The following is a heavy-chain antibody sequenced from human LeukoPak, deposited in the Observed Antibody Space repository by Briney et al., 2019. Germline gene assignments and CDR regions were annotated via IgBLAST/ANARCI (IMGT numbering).Heavy chain of an antibody. CDR2: ISYDGSNK. V-gene: IGHV3-30-3*01. CDR3: AREGSGSYNY. Sequence: GGSLRLSCAASGFTFSSYAMHWVRQAPGKGLEWVAVISYDGSNKYYADSVKGRFTISRDNSKNTLYLQMNSLRAEDTAVYYCAREGSGSYNYWGQGTLVTVSS. D-gene: IGHD1-26*01. CDR1: GFTFSSYA. J-gene: IGHJ4*02.